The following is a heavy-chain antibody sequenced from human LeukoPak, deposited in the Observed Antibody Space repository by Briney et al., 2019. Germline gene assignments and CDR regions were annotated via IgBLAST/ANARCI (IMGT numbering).Heavy chain of an antibody. D-gene: IGHD1-1*01. CDR3: ARTEKTDDAFDL. CDR2: NWYDTSDG. CDR1: GFSLTRHG. J-gene: IGHJ3*01. Sequence: PGRSLTLSCAASGFSLTRHGIHWVRQSPGKGLEWVAVNWYDTSDGDYVDSVKGRFTVSRDKNTVFLQINSLRAEDTGLYYFARTEKTDDAFDLLGQGTMGIAAS. V-gene: IGHV3-33*01.